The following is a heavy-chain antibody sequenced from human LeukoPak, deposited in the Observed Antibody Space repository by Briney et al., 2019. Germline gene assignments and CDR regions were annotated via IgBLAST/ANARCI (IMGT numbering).Heavy chain of an antibody. CDR2: IIPIFGTA. J-gene: IGHJ4*02. D-gene: IGHD5-12*01. V-gene: IGHV1-69*13. CDR1: GGTFSSYA. Sequence: ASAKVSCKASGGTFSSYAISWVRQAPGQGLEWMGGIIPIFGTANYAQKFQGRVTTTADESTSTAYMELSSLRSEDTAVYYCAREVAMIDPPFLDYWGQGTLVTVSS. CDR3: AREVAMIDPPFLDY.